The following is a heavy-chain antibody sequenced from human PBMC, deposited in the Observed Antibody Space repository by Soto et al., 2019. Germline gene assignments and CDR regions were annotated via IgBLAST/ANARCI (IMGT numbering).Heavy chain of an antibody. CDR2: IYYSGST. Sequence: QVQLQESGPGLVKPSENLSLTCTVSGGSVSSGSYYWSWIRQPPGKGLEWIGYIYYSGSTNYNPSLKSRVTISVDTSKNQFSLKLSSVTAADTAVYYCARGPPLYYYYYGMDVWGQGTTVTVSS. CDR1: GGSVSSGSYY. J-gene: IGHJ6*02. V-gene: IGHV4-61*01. CDR3: ARGPPLYYYYYGMDV.